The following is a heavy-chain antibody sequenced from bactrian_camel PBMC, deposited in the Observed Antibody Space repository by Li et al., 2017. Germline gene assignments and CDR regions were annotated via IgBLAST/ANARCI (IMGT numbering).Heavy chain of an antibody. CDR2: IDNGDTTT. J-gene: IGHJ4*01. D-gene: IGHD7*01. Sequence: HVQLVESGGGSVQAGGSLTLSCTVSGVTLNRRCMAWFREAPGKERERVAAIDNGDTTTYADSVKGRFTISKDNAKNTLNLQMNTLKFEDTAMYYCAANRQLFCGQPYRYWGQGTQVTVS. V-gene: IGHV3S1*01. CDR3: AANRQLFCGQPYRY. CDR1: GVTLNRRC.